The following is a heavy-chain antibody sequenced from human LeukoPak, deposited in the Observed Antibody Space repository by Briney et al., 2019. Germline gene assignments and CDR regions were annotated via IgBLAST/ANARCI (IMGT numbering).Heavy chain of an antibody. CDR1: GFTFSAYF. D-gene: IGHD4-23*01. J-gene: IGHJ4*02. V-gene: IGHV3-64*04. CDR3: AKNGNNSYYFDY. Sequence: GGSLRLSCSASGFTFSAYFMHWVRQAPGKGLEYVSSISSNEYDTYYADSVKGRFTISRDNPKNTLYLQMNNLRAEDTAVYYCAKNGNNSYYFDYWGQGILVTVSS. CDR2: ISSNEYDT.